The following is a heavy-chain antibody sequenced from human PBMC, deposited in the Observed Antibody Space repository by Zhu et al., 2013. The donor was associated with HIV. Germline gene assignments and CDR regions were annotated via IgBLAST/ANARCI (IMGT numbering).Heavy chain of an antibody. CDR3: ARGSGKQWPSGKYYMDV. J-gene: IGHJ6*03. V-gene: IGHV1-18*04. D-gene: IGHD3-10*01. CDR2: INPNTWNT. CDR1: GYNFNNYF. Sequence: QLLQSGAEVKRPGASVTVSCTASGYNFNNYFINWVRQAPGQGPEWMGWINPNTWNTTLAPKFHGRVAMTRDTSTSTAYMELRNLKSDDTAVYYCARGSGKQWPSGKYYMDVWGKGTTVTVSS.